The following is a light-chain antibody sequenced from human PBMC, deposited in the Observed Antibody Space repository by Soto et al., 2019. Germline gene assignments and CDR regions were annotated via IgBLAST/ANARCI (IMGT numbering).Light chain of an antibody. CDR1: QGISNW. V-gene: IGKV1-5*01. CDR2: HAS. J-gene: IGKJ1*01. CDR3: QQYNTYPT. Sequence: PSGLATSTADRVTSTFRASQGISNWLAWYQQKPGKAPKLLIFHASSLESGVPSRFSGSGSGTEFAPTFSILQSDDFATYYCQQYNTYPTFGRGTKVDIK.